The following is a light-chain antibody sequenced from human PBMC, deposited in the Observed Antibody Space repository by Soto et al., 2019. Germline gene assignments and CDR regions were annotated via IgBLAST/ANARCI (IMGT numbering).Light chain of an antibody. V-gene: IGKV3-15*01. J-gene: IGKJ1*01. CDR1: QSVRSN. CDR2: GAS. CDR3: QQYNNWPRT. Sequence: EIVMTQSPATLSVSPGERATLSCRASQSVRSNLAWYQQHPGQVPRLLIYGASTRATGIPARFGGSGSGTEFALTISSLQSEAFAVYYCQQYNNWPRTFGQGTKVEIK.